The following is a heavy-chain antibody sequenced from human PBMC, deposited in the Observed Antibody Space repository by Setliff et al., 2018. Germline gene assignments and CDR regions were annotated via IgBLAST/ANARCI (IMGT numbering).Heavy chain of an antibody. V-gene: IGHV4-4*07. CDR2: PYVGGTT. CDR1: GDTISDYF. Sequence: SETLSLTCSVSGDTISDYFWTWIRQPAGKGLEWIGRPYVGGTTTYNPSFRRRVIMSADTSKNQFSLKMDSVTAADTAVYYCARLRKSTPHWYFDLWGRGTLVTVSS. J-gene: IGHJ2*01. CDR3: ARLRKSTPHWYFDL.